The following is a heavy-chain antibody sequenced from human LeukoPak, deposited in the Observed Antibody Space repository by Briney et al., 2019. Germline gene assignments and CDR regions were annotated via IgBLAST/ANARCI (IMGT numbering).Heavy chain of an antibody. CDR2: IKQDGSEK. J-gene: IGHJ6*02. D-gene: IGHD3-3*01. CDR3: ASLPPYDFWSGYSEQYEYGMDV. Sequence: GSLRLSCAASGFTFSSYWMSWVRQAPGKGLEWVANIKQDGSEKYYVDSVKGRFTISRDNAENSLYLQMNSLRAEDTAVYYCASLPPYDFWSGYSEQYEYGMDVWGQGTTVTVSS. CDR1: GFTFSSYW. V-gene: IGHV3-7*01.